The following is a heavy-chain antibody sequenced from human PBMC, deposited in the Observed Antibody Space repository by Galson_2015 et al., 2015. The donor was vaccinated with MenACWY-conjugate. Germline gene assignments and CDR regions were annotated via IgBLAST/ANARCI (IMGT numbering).Heavy chain of an antibody. CDR1: GYSFSTYW. J-gene: IGHJ6*02. D-gene: IGHD1-26*01. V-gene: IGHV5-51*01. CDR2: ISPGDSNT. CDR3: ARHPPGGRGMDV. Sequence: QSGAEVTKPGESLKISCKGSGYSFSTYWLAWVRQLPGKGLEWMGLISPGDSNTRYSPAFHGQVTISADKSISTAYLQLHSLQASDTAMYYCARHPPGGRGMDVWGQGTTVTVSS.